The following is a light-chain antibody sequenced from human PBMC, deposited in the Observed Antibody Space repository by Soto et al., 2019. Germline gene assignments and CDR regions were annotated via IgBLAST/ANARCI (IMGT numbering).Light chain of an antibody. CDR1: QDIRTA. CDR2: DAS. Sequence: AIQLTQSPSSLSGSVGDRVTLTCRASQDIRTAVGWYQQKPGRPPRLLIYDASSLQSGVPSRFSGSGSGTDFTLTIIRLQPDDVATYYCQQFYSRFYTFGQGTKLELK. J-gene: IGKJ2*01. V-gene: IGKV1-13*02. CDR3: QQFYSRFYT.